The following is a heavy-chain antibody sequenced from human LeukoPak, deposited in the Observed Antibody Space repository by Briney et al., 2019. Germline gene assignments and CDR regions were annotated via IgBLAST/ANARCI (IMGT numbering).Heavy chain of an antibody. CDR1: GFTFSSYG. CDR2: IRYDGSNK. J-gene: IGHJ5*02. D-gene: IGHD3-9*01. CDR3: AGQARYFDWLSNWFDP. Sequence: PGGSLRLSCAASGFTFSSYGMHWVRQAPGKGLEWVAFIRYDGSNKYYADSVKGRFTISRDNAKNSLYLQMNSLRAEDTAVYYCAGQARYFDWLSNWFDPWGQGTLVTVSS. V-gene: IGHV3-30*02.